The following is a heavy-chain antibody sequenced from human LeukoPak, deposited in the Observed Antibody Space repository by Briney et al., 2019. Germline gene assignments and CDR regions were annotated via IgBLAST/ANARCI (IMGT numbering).Heavy chain of an antibody. CDR2: ISGSGGST. J-gene: IGHJ4*02. V-gene: IGHV3-23*01. D-gene: IGHD3-22*01. CDR1: GFTFSSYA. CDR3: AKAYYDSSGYSYYFDY. Sequence: PGGSLRLSCAASGFTFSSYAMSWVRQAPGKGLEWVSAISGSGGSTYYADSVKGRFTISRDNAKNSLYLQMNSLRDEDTAVYYCAKAYYDSSGYSYYFDYWGRGTLVTVSS.